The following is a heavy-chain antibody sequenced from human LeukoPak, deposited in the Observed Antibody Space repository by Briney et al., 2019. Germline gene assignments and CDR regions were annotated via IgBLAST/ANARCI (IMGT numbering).Heavy chain of an antibody. D-gene: IGHD3-9*01. CDR1: GYTFTSYG. CDR3: ARGPQLRYFDWSPEGKHFDY. Sequence: ASVKVSCKASGYTFTSYGISWVRQAPGQGLEWMGWISAYNGNTNYAQKLQGRITMTTDTSTSTAYMELRSLRSDDTAVYYCARGPQLRYFDWSPEGKHFDYWGQGTLVTVSS. J-gene: IGHJ4*02. V-gene: IGHV1-18*01. CDR2: ISAYNGNT.